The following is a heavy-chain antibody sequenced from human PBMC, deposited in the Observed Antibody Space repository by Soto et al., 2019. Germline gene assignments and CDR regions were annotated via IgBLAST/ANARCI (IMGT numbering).Heavy chain of an antibody. Sequence: SETLSLTCTVSGGSISSYYWSWIRQPPGKGLEWIGYIYYSGSTNYNPSLKSRVTISVDTSKNQFSLKLSSVTAADTAVYYCARVKGGRELTADFDYWGQGTLVTVS. CDR3: ARVKGGRELTADFDY. CDR2: IYYSGST. D-gene: IGHD7-27*01. V-gene: IGHV4-59*01. J-gene: IGHJ4*02. CDR1: GGSISSYY.